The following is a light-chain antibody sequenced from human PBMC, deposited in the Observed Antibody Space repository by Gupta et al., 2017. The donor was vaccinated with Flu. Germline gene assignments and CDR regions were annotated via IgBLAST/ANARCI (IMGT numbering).Light chain of an antibody. J-gene: IGKJ4*01. CDR3: LQGYSSPIT. V-gene: IGKV1-39*01. Sequence: DIQMTQSPSSLSASVGDRVTITCRASQRISSYLNWYQQKPGKAPDLLIYGVSSLQSGVPSRFSGSGSATDFTLTITNLQPEDFATYYCLQGYSSPITFGGGTKVEI. CDR2: GVS. CDR1: QRISSY.